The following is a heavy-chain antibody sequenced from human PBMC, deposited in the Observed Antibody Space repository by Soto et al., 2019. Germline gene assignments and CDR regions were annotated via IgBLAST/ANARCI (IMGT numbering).Heavy chain of an antibody. J-gene: IGHJ6*02. CDR1: GGTFSSYA. Sequence: QVQLVQSGAEVKKPGSSVKVSCKASGGTFSSYAISWVRQAPGQGLEWMGGIIPIFGTANYAQKFQGRVKITADESTSTAYMELSSLRSEDTAVYYCARANERFFGVVPYYYGMDVWGQGTTVTVSS. V-gene: IGHV1-69*01. CDR2: IIPIFGTA. CDR3: ARANERFFGVVPYYYGMDV. D-gene: IGHD3-3*01.